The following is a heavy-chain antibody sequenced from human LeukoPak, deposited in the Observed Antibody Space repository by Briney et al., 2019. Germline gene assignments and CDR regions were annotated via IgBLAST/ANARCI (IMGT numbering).Heavy chain of an antibody. J-gene: IGHJ4*02. CDR2: IYSGGST. CDR1: GFTVSSNY. D-gene: IGHD4-17*01. Sequence: GGSLRLSCAASGFTVSSNYMSWVRQAPGKGLEWVSIIYSGGSTYYADSVKGRSTISRDNSKNMLFLQMNSLRVEDTAVYYCATSAYGDYVYSWGQGTLVTVSS. V-gene: IGHV3-53*01. CDR3: ATSAYGDYVYS.